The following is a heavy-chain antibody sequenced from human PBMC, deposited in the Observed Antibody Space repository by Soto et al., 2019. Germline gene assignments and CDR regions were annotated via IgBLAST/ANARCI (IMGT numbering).Heavy chain of an antibody. D-gene: IGHD2-15*01. J-gene: IGHJ4*02. Sequence: ASVKVSCKASGYSFTGYSMHWVRQAPGQGLEWMGWISAYNGNTNCAQKLQGRVTMTTDTSTSTAYMELRSLRSDDTAVYYCARDDCSGGSCYFDPWGQGTLVTVSS. CDR2: ISAYNGNT. CDR1: GYSFTGYS. CDR3: ARDDCSGGSCYFDP. V-gene: IGHV1-18*04.